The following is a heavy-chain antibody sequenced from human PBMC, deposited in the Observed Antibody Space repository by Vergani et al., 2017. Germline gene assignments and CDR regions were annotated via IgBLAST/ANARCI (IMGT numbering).Heavy chain of an antibody. J-gene: IGHJ4*02. D-gene: IGHD5-12*01. V-gene: IGHV4-30-4*08. CDR2: IYYSGST. CDR1: GGSINSGYYY. CDR3: ARDLGGYGRVDY. Sequence: QVQLQESGPGLVKPSQTVSLSCAVSGGSINSGYYYWSWIRQPPGKGLEWIGYIYYSGSTYYNPSLQSRLTISVDTSNNQFSLKLSSVTAADTAVYYCARDLGGYGRVDYWGQGILVTVSS.